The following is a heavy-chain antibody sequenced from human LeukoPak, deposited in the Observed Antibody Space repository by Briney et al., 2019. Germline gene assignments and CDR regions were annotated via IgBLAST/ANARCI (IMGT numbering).Heavy chain of an antibody. CDR1: GFIFGDYY. CDR2: ISATSHDI. Sequence: GGSLRLSCAASGFIFGDYYMTWIRQAPGKGLEWLSYISATSHDIDYADSVRGRFTISRDNAKNLLYLQMNSLRAEDTAVYYCSRDPRAIDHLGQGTLVTVSS. CDR3: SRDPRAIDH. J-gene: IGHJ4*02. V-gene: IGHV3-11*01.